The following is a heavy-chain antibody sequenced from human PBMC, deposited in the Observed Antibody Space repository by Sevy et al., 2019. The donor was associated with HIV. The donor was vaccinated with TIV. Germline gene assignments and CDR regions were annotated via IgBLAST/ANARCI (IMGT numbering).Heavy chain of an antibody. D-gene: IGHD3-22*01. CDR1: GFTVSSNY. CDR2: IYSGGST. Sequence: GGSLRLSCAASGFTVSSNYMSWVRQAPGKGLEWVSTIYSGGSTFYADAVKGRFTISRDNSKNTLYLHMNSLRAEDTAVYYCARDRYYDASGYYYYYYGLDVWGQGTTVTVSS. J-gene: IGHJ6*02. CDR3: ARDRYYDASGYYYYYYGLDV. V-gene: IGHV3-66*01.